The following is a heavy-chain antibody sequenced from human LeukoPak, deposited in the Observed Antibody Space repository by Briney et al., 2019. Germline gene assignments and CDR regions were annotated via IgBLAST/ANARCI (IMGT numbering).Heavy chain of an antibody. Sequence: GGSLRLSCAASGFTFSSYAMSWVRQAPGKGLEWVSAISGSGGSTYYADSVKGRFTISRDNSKNTLYLQMNSLRAEDTAVYYRAKELTTYDILTGYYGDAFDIWGQGTMVTVSS. J-gene: IGHJ3*02. CDR1: GFTFSSYA. CDR3: AKELTTYDILTGYYGDAFDI. V-gene: IGHV3-23*01. D-gene: IGHD3-9*01. CDR2: ISGSGGST.